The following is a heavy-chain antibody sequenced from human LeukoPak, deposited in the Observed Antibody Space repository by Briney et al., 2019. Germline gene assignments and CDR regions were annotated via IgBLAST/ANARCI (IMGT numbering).Heavy chain of an antibody. V-gene: IGHV4-4*07. CDR2: IYSSGST. D-gene: IGHD2-2*01. J-gene: IGHJ4*02. Sequence: AETLSLTCSVSGGSISSYYMSWIRQAAGKGLEWIGRIYSSGSTNYNPSLKTRVTMSLDTSKNQFSLNLTTVTAADTAVYYCARTSARGAQFDYWGQGTLVTVSS. CDR3: ARTSARGAQFDY. CDR1: GGSISSYY.